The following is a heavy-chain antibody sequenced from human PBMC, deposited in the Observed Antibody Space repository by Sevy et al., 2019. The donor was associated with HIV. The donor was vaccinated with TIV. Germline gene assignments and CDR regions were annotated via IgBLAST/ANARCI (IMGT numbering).Heavy chain of an antibody. J-gene: IGHJ3*02. D-gene: IGHD3-10*01. CDR2: ISDGGGPT. V-gene: IGHV3-23*01. CDR3: AKRVAGALAALDI. CDR1: GFTFRNYV. Sequence: GGSLRLSCAASGFTFRNYVMNWVRQPPGKGLEWVSVISDGGGPTYYADSVKGGFTISSDESKSTLYLQMNSLRVEDTAVYFCAKRVAGALAALDIWGQGTMVTVSS.